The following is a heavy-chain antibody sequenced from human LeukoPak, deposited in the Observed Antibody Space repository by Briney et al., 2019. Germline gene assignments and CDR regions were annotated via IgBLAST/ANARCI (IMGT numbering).Heavy chain of an antibody. V-gene: IGHV3-30-3*01. J-gene: IGHJ6*02. D-gene: IGHD3-3*01. CDR2: ISYDGSNK. CDR3: ARGLGDFWSGYRYRGADYYYGMDV. Sequence: GGSLRLSCAASGFTFSSYAMHWVRQAPGKGLEWVAVISYDGSNKYYADSVKDRFTISRDNSKNTLYPQMNSLRAEDTAVYYCARGLGDFWSGYRYRGADYYYGMDVWGQGTTVTVSS. CDR1: GFTFSSYA.